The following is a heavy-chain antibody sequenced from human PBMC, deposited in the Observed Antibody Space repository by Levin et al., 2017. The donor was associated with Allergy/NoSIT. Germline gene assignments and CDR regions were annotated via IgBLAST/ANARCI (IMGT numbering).Heavy chain of an antibody. D-gene: IGHD3-9*01. CDR2: IRSRANNYAT. Sequence: GESLKISCAASGFTFSGSAIHWVRQASGKGLEWVGRIRSRANNYATAYAASLKGRFTISRDDSQNTAYLQMNSLETEDTAVYYCCSYDILTGYNNWGQGTLVTVSS. CDR1: GFTFSGSA. CDR3: CSYDILTGYNN. V-gene: IGHV3-73*01. J-gene: IGHJ4*01.